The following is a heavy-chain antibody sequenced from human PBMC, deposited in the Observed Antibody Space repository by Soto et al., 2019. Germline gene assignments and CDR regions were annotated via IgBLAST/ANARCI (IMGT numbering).Heavy chain of an antibody. CDR2: ISTARASF. CDR3: ARYDAFNAFDL. J-gene: IGHJ3*01. Sequence: PGGSLRLSCAASGLTFSSDRMGWVRQAPGKGLERVAAISTARASFDFGDSVNGRFNISRDNANNSVFLQMNSLRAEYTGIYYCARYDAFNAFDLWGQGTMVTVSS. CDR1: GLTFSSDR. V-gene: IGHV3-21*01. D-gene: IGHD1-1*01.